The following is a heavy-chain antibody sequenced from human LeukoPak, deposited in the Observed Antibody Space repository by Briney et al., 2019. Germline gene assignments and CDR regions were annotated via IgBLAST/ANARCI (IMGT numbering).Heavy chain of an antibody. Sequence: SSETLSLTCTVSGYSISSGYYWGWIRQPPGKGLEWIGSIYHSGSTYYNPSLKSRVTISVDTSKNQFSLKLSSVTAADTAVYHCARMVVPAAKNYFDYWGQGTLVTVSS. CDR3: ARMVVPAAKNYFDY. D-gene: IGHD2-2*01. J-gene: IGHJ4*02. V-gene: IGHV4-38-2*02. CDR1: GYSISSGYY. CDR2: IYHSGST.